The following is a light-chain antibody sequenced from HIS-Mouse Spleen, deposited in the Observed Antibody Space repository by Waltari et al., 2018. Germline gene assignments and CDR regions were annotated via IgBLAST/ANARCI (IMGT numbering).Light chain of an antibody. CDR1: RSDVGSYNL. CDR3: CSYAGSSTWV. V-gene: IGLV2-23*01. J-gene: IGLJ3*02. CDR2: EGS. Sequence: QSALTQPAPVSGSHGQSIPISCTGTRSDVGSYNLVPWYQQHPGKAPKLMIYEGSKRPSGVSNRFSGSKSGNTASLTISGLQAEDEADYYCCSYAGSSTWVFGGGTKLTVL.